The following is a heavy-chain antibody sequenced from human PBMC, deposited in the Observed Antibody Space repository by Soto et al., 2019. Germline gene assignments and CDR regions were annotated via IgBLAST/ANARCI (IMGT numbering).Heavy chain of an antibody. J-gene: IGHJ4*01. CDR3: TADSLFPVIFVVLDF. CDR2: IKSKINGGTT. V-gene: IGHV3-15*07. Sequence: PGCSLRISCASCGVTLSIALITWFRQAPGKGLEWVGRIKSKINGGTTDFAAYVKGRFAISRDDSTDMVYLQMNSLKPEDTALYFCTADSLFPVIFVVLDFWGHGTLVTVSS. D-gene: IGHD2-15*01. CDR1: GVTLSIAL.